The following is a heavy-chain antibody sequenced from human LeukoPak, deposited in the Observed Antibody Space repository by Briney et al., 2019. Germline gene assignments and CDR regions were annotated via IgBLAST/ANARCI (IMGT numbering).Heavy chain of an antibody. J-gene: IGHJ5*02. CDR1: GFTFGDYA. D-gene: IGHD6-19*01. V-gene: IGHV3-49*03. Sequence: GGSLRLSCTASGFTFGDYAMSWFRQAPGKGLEWVGFIRSKAYGGTTEYAASVKGSFTISRDDSKSIAYLQMNSLKTEDTAVYYFPRHQWLVGPHTWSAPWGQGTLVPVP. CDR3: PRHQWLVGPHTWSAP. CDR2: IRSKAYGGTT.